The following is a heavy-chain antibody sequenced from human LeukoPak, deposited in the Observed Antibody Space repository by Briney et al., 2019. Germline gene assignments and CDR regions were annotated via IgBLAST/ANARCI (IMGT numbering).Heavy chain of an antibody. J-gene: IGHJ4*02. V-gene: IGHV3-23*01. CDR3: ARDEGWIQLFF. CDR2: STANSRSA. Sequence: PGGSLRLSCAASGFTFSHYGMNWVRQAPGKGLEWVSGSTANSRSAYYADSVKGRFTISRDNSENMVYLQMNSLRAEDTATYYCARDEGWIQLFFRGQGTLVTVSS. D-gene: IGHD5-18*01. CDR1: GFTFSHYG.